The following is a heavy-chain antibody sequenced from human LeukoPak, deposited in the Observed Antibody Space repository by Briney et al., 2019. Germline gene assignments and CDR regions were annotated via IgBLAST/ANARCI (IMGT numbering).Heavy chain of an antibody. D-gene: IGHD3-3*01. V-gene: IGHV4-30-4*01. CDR2: IYYSGST. J-gene: IGHJ6*03. CDR3: ASLRSGAGGYDFWSGYYSAYNMDV. Sequence: SETLSLTCTVSGGSISSGDYYWSWIRQPPGKGLEWIGYIYYSGSTYYNPSLKSRVTISVDTSKDQFSLKLSSVTAADTAVYYCASLRSGAGGYDFWSGYYSAYNMDVWGKGTTVTVSS. CDR1: GGSISSGDYY.